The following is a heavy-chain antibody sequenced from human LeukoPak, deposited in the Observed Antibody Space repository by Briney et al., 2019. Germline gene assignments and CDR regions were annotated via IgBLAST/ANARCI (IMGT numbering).Heavy chain of an antibody. CDR1: GGSISSYY. D-gene: IGHD3-10*01. V-gene: IGHV4-59*01. Sequence: SETLSLTCTVSGGSISSYYWSWIRQPPGKGLEWIGYIYYSGSTNYNPSLKSRVTISVDTSKNQFSLKLSSVTAADTAVYYCARETMAHAFDIWGQGTMDTVSS. CDR2: IYYSGST. J-gene: IGHJ3*02. CDR3: ARETMAHAFDI.